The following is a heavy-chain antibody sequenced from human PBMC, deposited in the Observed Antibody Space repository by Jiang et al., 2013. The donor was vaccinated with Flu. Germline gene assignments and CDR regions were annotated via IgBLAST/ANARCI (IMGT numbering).Heavy chain of an antibody. CDR1: GYTFTSYY. CDR2: INPSGGST. J-gene: IGHJ6*02. CDR3: ARDSQKEAVTTYPSYYYYYGMDV. D-gene: IGHD4-17*01. Sequence: VQLVESGAEVKKPGASVKVSCKASGYTFTSYYMHWVRQAPGQGLEWMGIINPSGGSTSYAQKFQGRVTMTRDTSTSTVYMELSSLRSEDTAVYYCARDSQKEAVTTYPSYYYYYGMDVWGPRDHGHRLL. V-gene: IGHV1-46*01.